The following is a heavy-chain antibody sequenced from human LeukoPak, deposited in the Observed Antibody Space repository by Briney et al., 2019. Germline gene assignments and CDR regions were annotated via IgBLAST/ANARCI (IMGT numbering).Heavy chain of an antibody. CDR1: GFSFDDYA. CDR3: ARESDSSGWYDS. D-gene: IGHD3-22*01. Sequence: GGSLRLSCAAPGFSFDDYAIHWVRQAPGKGLEWVSLISGDGGSTFYADSVKGRFTISRDNSKNSLYLQMSSLRSEDTALYYCARESDSSGWYDSWGQGTLVAVSS. J-gene: IGHJ5*01. CDR2: ISGDGGST. V-gene: IGHV3-43*02.